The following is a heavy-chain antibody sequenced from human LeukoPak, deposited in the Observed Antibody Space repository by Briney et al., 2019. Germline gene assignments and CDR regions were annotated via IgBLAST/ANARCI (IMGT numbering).Heavy chain of an antibody. CDR1: GGSISSYY. J-gene: IGHJ4*02. V-gene: IGHV4-59*08. D-gene: IGHD5-24*01. Sequence: SETLSLTRTVSGGSISSYYWSWIRQPPGKGLEWIGYIYYSGSTNYNPSLKSRVTISVDTSKNQFSLKLSSVTAADTAVYYCARRDGYNNVGYFDYWGQGTLVTVSS. CDR3: ARRDGYNNVGYFDY. CDR2: IYYSGST.